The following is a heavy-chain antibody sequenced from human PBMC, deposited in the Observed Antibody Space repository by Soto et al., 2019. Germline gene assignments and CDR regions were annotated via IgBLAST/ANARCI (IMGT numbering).Heavy chain of an antibody. J-gene: IGHJ4*02. CDR1: GGSISSGDYY. D-gene: IGHD5-12*01. Sequence: PSETLSLTCTVSGGSISSGDYYWSWIRQPPGKGLEWIGYIYYSGSTYYNPSLKSRVTISVDTSKNQFSLKLSSVTAADTAVYYCARDTEWLRIIDYWGQGTLVTVSS. CDR2: IYYSGST. CDR3: ARDTEWLRIIDY. V-gene: IGHV4-30-4*01.